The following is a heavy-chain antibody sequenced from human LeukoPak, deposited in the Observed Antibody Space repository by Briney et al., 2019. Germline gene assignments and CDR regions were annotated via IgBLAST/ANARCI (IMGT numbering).Heavy chain of an antibody. J-gene: IGHJ4*02. CDR1: GFTFSSYA. V-gene: IGHV3-23*01. CDR3: ARVWWSHAGGAEY. Sequence: GGSLRLSCAASGFTFSSYAMSWVRQAPGKGLEWVSAISGSGGSTYYADSVKGRFAISRDNSKNTLYLQMSSLRAEDTAVYYCARVWWSHAGGAEYWGQGTLVTVSS. CDR2: ISGSGGST. D-gene: IGHD3-16*01.